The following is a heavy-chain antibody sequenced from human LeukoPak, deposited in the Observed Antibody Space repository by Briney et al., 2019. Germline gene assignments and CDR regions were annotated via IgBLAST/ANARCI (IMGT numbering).Heavy chain of an antibody. CDR2: INTSGST. D-gene: IGHD6-25*01. Sequence: SETLSLTCTVSGGSISSYYWTWIRQSAGKGLEWIGRINTSGSTNYNPSLRSRVTTSVNTSKNQFSLNLTSVTAADTAVYSCAREGGDPRWLDPWGQGTLVTVSS. J-gene: IGHJ5*02. V-gene: IGHV4-4*07. CDR1: GGSISSYY. CDR3: AREGGDPRWLDP.